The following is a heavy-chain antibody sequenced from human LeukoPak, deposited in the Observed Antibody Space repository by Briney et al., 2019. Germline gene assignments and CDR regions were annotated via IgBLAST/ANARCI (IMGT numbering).Heavy chain of an antibody. D-gene: IGHD2-2*01. CDR3: ARAGVSCGSTSCYYYYGMDV. V-gene: IGHV4-39*01. Sequence: SETLSLTCTVSGGSISSSSYYWGWIRQPPGKGLEWIGSIYYSGSTYYNPSLKSRVTISVDTSKNQFSLKLSSVTAADTAVYYCARAGVSCGSTSCYYYYGMDVWGKGTTVTVSS. CDR1: GGSISSSSYY. CDR2: IYYSGST. J-gene: IGHJ6*04.